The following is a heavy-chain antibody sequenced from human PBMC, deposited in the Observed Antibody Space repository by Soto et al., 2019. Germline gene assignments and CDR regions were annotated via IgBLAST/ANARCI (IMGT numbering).Heavy chain of an antibody. Sequence: GGSLRLSCAASGFTFSNAWMNWVRQAPGKGLEWVGRIKSKIDGGTTDYAVPVEGRFTMSRDDSKNTLYLQMNSLKVEDTAVYYCTTVGYSSSQGFDYWGQGTLVTVSS. V-gene: IGHV3-15*07. CDR3: TTVGYSSSQGFDY. CDR2: IKSKIDGGTT. J-gene: IGHJ4*02. D-gene: IGHD6-13*01. CDR1: GFTFSNAW.